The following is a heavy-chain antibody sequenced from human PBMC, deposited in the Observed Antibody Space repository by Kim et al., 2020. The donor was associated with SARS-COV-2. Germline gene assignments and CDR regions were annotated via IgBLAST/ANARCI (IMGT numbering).Heavy chain of an antibody. CDR3: ARDHGSGSYYH. CDR2: IYYSGST. Sequence: SETLSLTCTVSGCSISSGDYYWSWIRQPPGKGLEWIGYIYYSGSTYYNPSLKSRVTISVDTSKNQFSLKLSSVTAADTAVYYCARDHGSGSYYHWGQGTLVTVSS. J-gene: IGHJ5*02. V-gene: IGHV4-30-4*01. D-gene: IGHD3-10*01. CDR1: GCSISSGDYY.